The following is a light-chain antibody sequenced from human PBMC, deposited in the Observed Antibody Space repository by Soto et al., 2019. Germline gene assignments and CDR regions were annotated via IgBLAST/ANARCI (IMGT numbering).Light chain of an antibody. CDR3: SSYTGSSVV. J-gene: IGLJ2*01. CDR1: SSDIGAYDY. CDR2: DVS. V-gene: IGLV2-14*03. Sequence: QSVLTQPASVSGSPRQSITISCTATSSDIGAYDYVSWYQQHPGKAPKLMIYDVSNRPSGVSNRFSGSKSGNTASLTISGLQAEDAADYYCSSYTGSSVVFGGGTKLPS.